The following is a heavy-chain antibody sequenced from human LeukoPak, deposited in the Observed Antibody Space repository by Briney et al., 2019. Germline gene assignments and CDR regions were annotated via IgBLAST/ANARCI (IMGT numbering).Heavy chain of an antibody. CDR3: ARDRYGGNSGEFDY. J-gene: IGHJ4*02. CDR2: IYYSGSS. Sequence: SETLSLTCAVSGGSISSYYWSWIRQPPGKGLEWVGYIYYSGSSNYNPSLKSRVTISLDTSKNQFSLKLSSVTAADTAVYYWARDRYGGNSGEFDYWGQGTLVTVST. D-gene: IGHD4-23*01. CDR1: GGSISSYY. V-gene: IGHV4-59*01.